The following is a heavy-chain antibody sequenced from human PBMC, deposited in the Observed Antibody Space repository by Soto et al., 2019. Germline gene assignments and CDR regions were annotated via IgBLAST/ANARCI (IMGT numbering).Heavy chain of an antibody. D-gene: IGHD1-26*01. J-gene: IGHJ4*02. V-gene: IGHV1-46*02. CDR3: ARGSVGATWAFDS. CDR1: GGTFNSYY. CDR2: INPSGGST. Sequence: ASVKVSCKASGGTFNSYYVHWVRQAPGQGLEWLGIINPSGGSTTYAQRFQGRVTMTTDTSTSTVYMELSSLRSEDTAVYYCARGSVGATWAFDSWGQGTLVTVSS.